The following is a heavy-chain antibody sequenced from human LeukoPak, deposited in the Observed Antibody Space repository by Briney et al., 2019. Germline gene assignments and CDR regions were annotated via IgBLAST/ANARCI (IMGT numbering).Heavy chain of an antibody. CDR3: AKNTWKSSDSGRGRMDV. J-gene: IGHJ6*02. D-gene: IGHD3-10*01. Sequence: GGSLRLSCAASGFSFSHYSMTWARQASGKGLEWISYIGVGGRPTNYADSVKARFTISRDDAQNSLYLQMNSLRAEDTAVYYCAKNTWKSSDSGRGRMDVWGRGTTVTVSS. V-gene: IGHV3-48*01. CDR1: GFSFSHYS. CDR2: IGVGGRPT.